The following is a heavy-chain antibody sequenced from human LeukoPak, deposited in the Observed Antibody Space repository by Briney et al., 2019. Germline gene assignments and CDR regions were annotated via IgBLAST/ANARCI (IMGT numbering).Heavy chain of an antibody. CDR1: GGTFSSYA. CDR2: IIPIFGTA. V-gene: IGHV1-69*05. J-gene: IGHJ4*02. Sequence: SVKVSCKASGGTFSSYAISWVRQAPGQGLEWMGGIIPIFGTANYAQKFQGRVTITTDESTSTAYMELSSLRSEDTAVYYCAREGLEYDGTESDYWGQGTLVTVSS. CDR3: AREGLEYDGTESDY. D-gene: IGHD1-1*01.